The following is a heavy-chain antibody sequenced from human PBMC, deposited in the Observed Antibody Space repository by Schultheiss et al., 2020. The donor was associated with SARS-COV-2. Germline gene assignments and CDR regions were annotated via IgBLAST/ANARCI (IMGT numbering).Heavy chain of an antibody. J-gene: IGHJ5*02. CDR1: GGSITSTDYY. D-gene: IGHD3-3*01. V-gene: IGHV4-39*07. CDR2: IYYSGST. CDR3: ARDRAVYDFWSGYSPANWFDP. Sequence: SETLSLTCNVSGGSITSTDYYWGWIRQPPGKGLEWIGSIYYSGSTYYNPSLKSRVTISLHTSKNQFSLKLSSVTAADTAVYYCARDRAVYDFWSGYSPANWFDPWGQGTLVTVSS.